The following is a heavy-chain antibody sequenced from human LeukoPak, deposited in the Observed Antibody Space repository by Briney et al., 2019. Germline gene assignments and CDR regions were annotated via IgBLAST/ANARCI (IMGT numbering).Heavy chain of an antibody. CDR3: ATQGYCSSTSCSQGWFDS. CDR2: IIPIFGTA. CDR1: GGTFSSYA. J-gene: IGHJ5*01. V-gene: IGHV1-69*13. Sequence: SVKVSCKASGGTFSSYAISWVRQAPGQGLEWMGGIIPIFGTANYAQKFQGRVTITADESTSTAYMELSSLRSEDTAVYYCATQGYCSSTSCSQGWFDSWGQGTLVTVSS. D-gene: IGHD2-2*01.